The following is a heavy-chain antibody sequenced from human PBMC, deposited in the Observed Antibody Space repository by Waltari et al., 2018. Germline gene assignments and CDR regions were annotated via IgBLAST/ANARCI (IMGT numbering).Heavy chain of an antibody. D-gene: IGHD3-16*01. CDR2: VDPEDGET. CDR3: ARGGEMLTKFDS. J-gene: IGHJ4*02. V-gene: IGHV1-69-2*01. CDR1: AYTFSDYY. Sequence: EVQLIQSGPEVKKPGTTVKISCRISAYTFSDYYIHWVQQAPGGGLRWMGLVDPEDGETRYAETFQGKVTITADTSTDTSYMELRSLTSEDTAVYFCARGGEMLTKFDSWGQGTLVIVSS.